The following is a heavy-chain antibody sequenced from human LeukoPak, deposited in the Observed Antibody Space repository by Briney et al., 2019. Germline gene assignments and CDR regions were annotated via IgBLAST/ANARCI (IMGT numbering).Heavy chain of an antibody. V-gene: IGHV1-8*01. CDR1: GFTFTAHD. D-gene: IGHD2-15*01. J-gene: IGHJ2*01. Sequence: ASVKVSCKASGFTFTAHDMSWVRQATGQGLEWMGWMNPDSGDTGYAQKFQGRVTMTRNTSTSTAYMELSSLKASDTAIYYCARRGVVAGRGWYFDLWGRGTLVTVSS. CDR3: ARRGVVAGRGWYFDL. CDR2: MNPDSGDT.